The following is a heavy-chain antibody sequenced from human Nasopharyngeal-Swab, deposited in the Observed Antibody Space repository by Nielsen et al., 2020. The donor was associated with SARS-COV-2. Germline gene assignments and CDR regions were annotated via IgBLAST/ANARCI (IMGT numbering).Heavy chain of an antibody. CDR1: GGSISSYY. V-gene: IGHV4-59*01. D-gene: IGHD3-10*01. J-gene: IGHJ5*02. CDR2: IYYSGST. CDR3: AGGGGGNWFDP. Sequence: SETLSLTCTVSGGSISSYYWSWIRQPPGKGLEWIGYIYYSGSTNYNPSLKSRVTISVDTSKNQFSLKLSSVTAADTAVYDCAGGGGGNWFDPWGQGTLVTVSS.